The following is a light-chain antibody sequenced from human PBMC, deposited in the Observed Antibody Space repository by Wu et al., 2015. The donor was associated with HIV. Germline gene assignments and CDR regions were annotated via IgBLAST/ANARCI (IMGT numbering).Light chain of an antibody. J-gene: IGKJ4*01. CDR3: QQYYTYPLT. CDR2: AAS. V-gene: IGKV1-8*01. Sequence: IWITQSPSSLSASTGDRVTITCRASQDIRSYLAWYQQRPGKAPNLLIYAASTLQSGVPSRFSGSGSGTDFTLTISCLQSEDFATYYCQQYYTYPLTFGGGTKVEIK. CDR1: QDIRSY.